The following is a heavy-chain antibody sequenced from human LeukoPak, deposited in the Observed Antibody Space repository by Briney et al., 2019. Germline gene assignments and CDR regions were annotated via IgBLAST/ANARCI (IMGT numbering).Heavy chain of an antibody. CDR3: AKDPRAVVISGFDY. Sequence: GGSLRLSCAASGFTFSSYGMHWVRQAPGKGLEWVAFIRYDGSNKYYADSVKGRFTISRDNSKNTLYLQMNSLRAEDTAVYYCAKDPRAVVISGFDYWGQGTLVTVSS. CDR1: GFTFSSYG. D-gene: IGHD4-23*01. V-gene: IGHV3-30*02. CDR2: IRYDGSNK. J-gene: IGHJ4*02.